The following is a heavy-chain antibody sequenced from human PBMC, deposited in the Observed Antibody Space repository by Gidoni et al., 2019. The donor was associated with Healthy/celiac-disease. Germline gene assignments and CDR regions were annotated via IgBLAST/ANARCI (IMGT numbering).Heavy chain of an antibody. CDR3: AKGPYCSSTSCYLDYYYYGMDV. CDR1: GFTVSSYA. D-gene: IGHD2-2*01. Sequence: EVQLLESGGGLVQPGGSLRLSCAASGFTVSSYAMSWVRQAPGKGLEWVSAISGSGGSTYYADSVKGRFTISRDNSKNTLYLQMNSLRAEDTAVYYCAKGPYCSSTSCYLDYYYYGMDVWGQGTTVTVSS. V-gene: IGHV3-23*01. CDR2: ISGSGGST. J-gene: IGHJ6*02.